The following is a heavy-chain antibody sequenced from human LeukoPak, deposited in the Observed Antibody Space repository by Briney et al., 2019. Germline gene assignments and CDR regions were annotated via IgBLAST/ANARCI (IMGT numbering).Heavy chain of an antibody. CDR2: IYYSGST. CDR1: GGSISSSSYY. J-gene: IGHJ3*02. V-gene: IGHV4-39*01. D-gene: IGHD3-10*01. Sequence: SETLSLTCTVSGGSISSSSYYWGWIRQPPGKGLEWIGSIYYSGSTYYNPSLKSRVTISVDTSKNQFSLKLSSVTAADTAVYYCARSITMVRGVIVRAFDIWGQGTMVTVSS. CDR3: ARSITMVRGVIVRAFDI.